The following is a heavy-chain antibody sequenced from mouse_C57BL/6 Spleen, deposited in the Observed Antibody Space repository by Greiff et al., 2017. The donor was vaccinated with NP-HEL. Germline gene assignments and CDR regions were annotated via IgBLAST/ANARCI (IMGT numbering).Heavy chain of an antibody. CDR2: IDPHSGGT. CDR1: GYTFTSYW. Sequence: QVQLQQPGAELVKPGASVKLSCKASGYTFTSYWMHWVKQRPGRGLEWIGRIDPHSGGTKYNEKFKSKATLTVDKPSSTAYMQRSSLTSEDSAVYYCARGERITTVPDYFDYWGQGTTLTVSS. V-gene: IGHV1-72*01. CDR3: ARGERITTVPDYFDY. D-gene: IGHD1-1*01. J-gene: IGHJ2*01.